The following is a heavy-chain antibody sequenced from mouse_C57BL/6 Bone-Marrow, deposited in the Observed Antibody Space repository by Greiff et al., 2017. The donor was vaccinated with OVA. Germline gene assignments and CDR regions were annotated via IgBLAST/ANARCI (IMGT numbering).Heavy chain of an antibody. J-gene: IGHJ4*01. CDR2: INPGSGGT. V-gene: IGHV1-54*01. D-gene: IGHD2-5*01. CDR3: ARLDSNYPYYYAMDY. Sequence: QVQLQQSGAELVRPGTSVKVPCKASGYAFTNYLIEWVKQRPGQGLEWIGVINPGSGGTNYNEKFKGKATLTADKSSSTAYMQLSSLTSEDSAVYFCARLDSNYPYYYAMDYWGQGTSVTVSS. CDR1: GYAFTNYL.